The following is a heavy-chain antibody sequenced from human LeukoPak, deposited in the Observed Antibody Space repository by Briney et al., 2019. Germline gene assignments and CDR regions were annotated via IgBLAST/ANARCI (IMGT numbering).Heavy chain of an antibody. CDR1: GGSISSYY. Sequence: SETLSLTCTVSGGSISSYYWSWIRQPPGKGLEWIGYIYYSGSTNYNPSLKSRVTTSVDTSKNQFSLKLSSVTAADTAVYHCARASTSSANWFDPWGQGTLVTVSS. J-gene: IGHJ5*02. V-gene: IGHV4-59*01. D-gene: IGHD2/OR15-2a*01. CDR2: IYYSGST. CDR3: ARASTSSANWFDP.